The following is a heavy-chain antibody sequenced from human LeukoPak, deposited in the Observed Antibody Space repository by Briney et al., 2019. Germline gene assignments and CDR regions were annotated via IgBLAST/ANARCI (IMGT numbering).Heavy chain of an antibody. V-gene: IGHV4-39*07. CDR2: IYYSGST. D-gene: IGHD3-16*01. CDR3: ARLRPPRGNDAFDI. CDR1: GGSISSSSYY. J-gene: IGHJ3*02. Sequence: SETLSLTCTVSGGSISSSSYYWGWIRQPPGKGLEWIGSIYYSGSTYYNPSLKSRVTISVDTSKNQFSLKLSSVTAADTAVYYCARLRPPRGNDAFDIWGQGTMVTVSS.